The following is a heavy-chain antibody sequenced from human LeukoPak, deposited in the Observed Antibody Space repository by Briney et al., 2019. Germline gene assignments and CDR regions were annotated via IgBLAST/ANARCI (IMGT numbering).Heavy chain of an antibody. J-gene: IGHJ4*02. CDR2: IYSGGST. V-gene: IGHV3-53*01. CDR3: ARGYGSSWPFDY. CDR1: GFTVSSNY. D-gene: IGHD6-13*01. Sequence: GGSLRLCCAASGFTVSSNYMSWVRQAPGKGLEWVSVIYSGGSTYYADSVKGRFTISRDNSKNTLYLQMNSLRAEDTAVYYCARGYGSSWPFDYWGQGTLVTVSS.